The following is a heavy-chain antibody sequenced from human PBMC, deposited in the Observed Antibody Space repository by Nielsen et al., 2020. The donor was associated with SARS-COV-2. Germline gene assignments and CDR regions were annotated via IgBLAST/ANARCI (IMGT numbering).Heavy chain of an antibody. Sequence: GSLRLSCTVSGGSISSSSYYWGWIRQPPGKGLEWIGHMFYSGTTYYNPSLKSRVTISVDTSKNQFSLKLSSVTAADTAMYYCAKILRPGGSGTAPWFDSWGQGTLVIVSS. CDR3: AKILRPGGSGTAPWFDS. J-gene: IGHJ5*01. V-gene: IGHV4-39*07. CDR2: MFYSGTT. D-gene: IGHD3-10*01. CDR1: GGSISSSSYY.